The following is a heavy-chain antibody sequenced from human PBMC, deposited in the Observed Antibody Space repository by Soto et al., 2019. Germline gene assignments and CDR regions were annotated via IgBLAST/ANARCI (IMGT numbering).Heavy chain of an antibody. CDR2: IIPILGIA. J-gene: IGHJ5*02. CDR3: ARDLTVRGVNWFDP. CDR1: VGTFSSYT. V-gene: IGHV1-69*08. D-gene: IGHD3-10*01. Sequence: QVQLVQSGAEVKKPGSSVKVSCKASVGTFSSYTISWVRQAPGQGLEWMGRIIPILGIANYAQKFQGRVTSTADKSTSTAYMELSSLRSEDTAVYYCARDLTVRGVNWFDPWGQGTLVTVSS.